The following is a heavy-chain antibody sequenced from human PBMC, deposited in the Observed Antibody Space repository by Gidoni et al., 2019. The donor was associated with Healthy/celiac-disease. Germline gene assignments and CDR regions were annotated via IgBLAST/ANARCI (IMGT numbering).Heavy chain of an antibody. J-gene: IGHJ4*02. Sequence: EVQLVESGGGLVQPGRSLRLSCADSGFTFDDYAMHWVRQAPGKGLGWVSGISWNSGSIGYADSVKGRFTISRDNAKNSLYLQMNSLRAEDTALYYCANIIGESSDYWGQGTLVTVSS. CDR1: GFTFDDYA. CDR2: ISWNSGSI. D-gene: IGHD3-10*01. V-gene: IGHV3-9*01. CDR3: ANIIGESSDY.